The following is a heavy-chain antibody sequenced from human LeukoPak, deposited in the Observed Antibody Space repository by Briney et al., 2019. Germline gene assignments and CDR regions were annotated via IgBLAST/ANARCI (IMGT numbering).Heavy chain of an antibody. V-gene: IGHV4-39*07. J-gene: IGHJ6*03. CDR1: GGSISSSSYY. CDR3: AREHCSGGSCYSIYYYYYMDV. Sequence: PSETLSLTCTVSGGSISSSSYYWGWIRQPPGKGLEWIGSIYYSGSTYYNPSLKSRVTISVDTSKNQSSLKLSSVTAADTAVYYCAREHCSGGSCYSIYYYYYMDVWGKGTTVTVSS. D-gene: IGHD2-15*01. CDR2: IYYSGST.